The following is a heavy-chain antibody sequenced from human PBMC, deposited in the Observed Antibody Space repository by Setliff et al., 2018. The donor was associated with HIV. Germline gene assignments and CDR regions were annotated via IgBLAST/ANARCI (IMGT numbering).Heavy chain of an antibody. CDR2: TSHSGKT. CDR3: ARVRLELRQYWFDS. J-gene: IGHJ5*01. Sequence: LSLTCAVYGGPLSGHYWSWIRQPPGQGLEWIGETSHSGKTNYNPSLKSRVTISVDTSKNQFSLKLTSVTVADTAVYYCARVRLELRQYWFDSWGQGSPVTVSS. V-gene: IGHV4-34*01. CDR1: GGPLSGHY. D-gene: IGHD1-7*01.